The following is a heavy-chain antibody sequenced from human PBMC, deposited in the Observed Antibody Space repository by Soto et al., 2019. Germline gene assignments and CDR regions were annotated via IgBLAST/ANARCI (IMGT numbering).Heavy chain of an antibody. CDR3: ASRLYGSGSYYNHLPSWFDP. Sequence: PPETLSLTCTVSGGSISSSSYYWGWIRQPPGKGLEWIGSIYYSGSTYYNPSLKSRVTISVDTSKNQFSLKLSSVTAADTAVYYCASRLYGSGSYYNHLPSWFDPWGQGTLVTVSS. J-gene: IGHJ5*02. V-gene: IGHV4-39*01. CDR1: GGSISSSSYY. D-gene: IGHD3-10*01. CDR2: IYYSGST.